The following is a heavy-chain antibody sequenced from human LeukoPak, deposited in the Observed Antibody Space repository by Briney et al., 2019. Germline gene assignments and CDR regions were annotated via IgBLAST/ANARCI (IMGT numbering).Heavy chain of an antibody. CDR1: GYTFTGYY. CDR2: INPNSGAT. Sequence: GASVKVSCKASGYTFTGYYMHGVRQAPGQGLEWMGWINPNSGATNYAQKFQGRVTMTRDTSISTAYMELSRLRSDDTAVYYCARGIRVPYYFDYWGQGTLVTVSS. D-gene: IGHD3-10*01. V-gene: IGHV1-2*02. J-gene: IGHJ4*02. CDR3: ARGIRVPYYFDY.